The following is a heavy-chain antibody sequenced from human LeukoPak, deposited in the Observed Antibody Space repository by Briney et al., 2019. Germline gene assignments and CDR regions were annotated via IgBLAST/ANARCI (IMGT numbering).Heavy chain of an antibody. CDR1: GFTFSSYA. V-gene: IGHV3-30*02. Sequence: PGGSLRLSCAASGFTFSSYAMSWARQTPGKGLDWVAFIKFDGSSENYADSVKGRFTISRDYSKSTVYLQMSSLRPEDTAVYYCAKEGNTALDYWGQGTLVTVSS. J-gene: IGHJ4*02. CDR2: IKFDGSSE. CDR3: AKEGNTALDY. D-gene: IGHD1/OR15-1a*01.